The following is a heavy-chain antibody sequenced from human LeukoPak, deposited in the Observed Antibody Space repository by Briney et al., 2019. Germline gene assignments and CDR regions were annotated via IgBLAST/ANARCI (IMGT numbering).Heavy chain of an antibody. J-gene: IGHJ4*02. Sequence: GVLRLSCAASGFTFNNYAMTWVRQGPGKGLEWVSTISGSGDSTHYADSVKGRFTISRDNSKNTLYPQMNSLRVEDTAVYYCVKGCSYTSCYTSDYWGQGTLVTVSS. CDR3: VKGCSYTSCYTSDY. D-gene: IGHD2-2*02. V-gene: IGHV3-23*01. CDR2: ISGSGDST. CDR1: GFTFNNYA.